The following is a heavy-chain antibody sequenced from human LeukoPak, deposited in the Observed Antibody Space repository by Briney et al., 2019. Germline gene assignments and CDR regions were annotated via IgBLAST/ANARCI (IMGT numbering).Heavy chain of an antibody. Sequence: GGSLRLSCAASGFTFSNNAMSWVRQAPGKGLEWVSGISGSGGATSYADSAKGRFTISRDNSKNTLYLQMSNLRAEDTAVYFCARGGGLDVWGQGATVTVSS. CDR2: ISGSGGAT. CDR3: ARGGGLDV. V-gene: IGHV3-23*01. D-gene: IGHD3-16*01. J-gene: IGHJ6*02. CDR1: GFTFSNNA.